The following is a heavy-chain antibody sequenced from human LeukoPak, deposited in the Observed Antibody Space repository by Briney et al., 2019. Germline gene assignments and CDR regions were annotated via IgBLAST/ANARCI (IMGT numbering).Heavy chain of an antibody. V-gene: IGHV3-48*03. J-gene: IGHJ4*02. CDR1: GFTFRSFE. D-gene: IGHD2-15*01. CDR2: ISGDGTTI. CDR3: ARAVSAARDYDY. Sequence: GGSLRLSCAASGFTFRSFEMNWVRQAPGKGLECLSYISGDGTTIQYADSVKGRFTISRDNANNSLYLQMNSLRVEDTAVYYYARAVSAARDYDYWGQGTLVTVSS.